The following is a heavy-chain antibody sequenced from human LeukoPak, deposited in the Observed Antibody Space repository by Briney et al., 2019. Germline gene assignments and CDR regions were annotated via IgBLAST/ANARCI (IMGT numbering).Heavy chain of an antibody. V-gene: IGHV4-34*01. CDR3: ARGSRWGRFFDY. CDR1: GGSFSGYY. CDR2: INHSGST. J-gene: IGHJ4*02. Sequence: PSETLSLTCAVYGGSFSGYYWSWIRQPPGKGLEWIGEINHSGSTNYNPSLKSRVTISVDTSKNQFSLKLSSVTAVDTAVYYCARGSRWGRFFDYWGQGTLVTVSS. D-gene: IGHD3-16*01.